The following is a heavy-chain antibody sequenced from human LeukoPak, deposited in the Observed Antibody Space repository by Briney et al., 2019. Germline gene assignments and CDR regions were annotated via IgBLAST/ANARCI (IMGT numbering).Heavy chain of an antibody. J-gene: IGHJ3*02. CDR1: GYTFTSYY. CDR3: AGGGYCSGGSCFGAFDI. CDR2: INPSGGST. Sequence: ASVKVSCKASGYTFTSYYMHWVRQAPGQGLEWMGIINPSGGSTSYAQKFQGRVTMTRDTSTSTVYMELSSLRSEDTAVYYCAGGGYCSGGSCFGAFDIWGQGTMVTVSS. V-gene: IGHV1-46*03. D-gene: IGHD2-15*01.